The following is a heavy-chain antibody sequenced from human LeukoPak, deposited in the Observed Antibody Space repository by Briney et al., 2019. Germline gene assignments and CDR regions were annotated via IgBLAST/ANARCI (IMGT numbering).Heavy chain of an antibody. CDR1: SGSISSSSYY. D-gene: IGHD2-15*01. Sequence: SETLSLTCTVSSGSISSSSYYWGWIRQPPGKGLEWIGSIYYSGSTYYNPSLKSRVTISVDTSKNQFSLKLNSVTAADTAVYYCARRYLGYCSGDNCPLNYYGMDVWGQGTMVTVSS. J-gene: IGHJ6*02. CDR3: ARRYLGYCSGDNCPLNYYGMDV. CDR2: IYYSGST. V-gene: IGHV4-39*01.